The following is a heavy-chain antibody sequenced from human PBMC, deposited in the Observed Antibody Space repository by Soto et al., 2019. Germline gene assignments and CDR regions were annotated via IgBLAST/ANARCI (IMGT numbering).Heavy chain of an antibody. Sequence: QVQLQESGPGLVKPSETLSLTCVVSGGSLSSYYWSWIRQPPGKGLEWIGYIYYSGSTNYNPSLKRRVTISVDTPKNQFSLKLSSVTAVDSAVDYCAGSWCSTNDYWGRGTLVTVSS. CDR3: AGSWCSTNDY. CDR2: IYYSGST. CDR1: GGSLSSYY. D-gene: IGHD2-15*01. V-gene: IGHV4-59*01. J-gene: IGHJ4*02.